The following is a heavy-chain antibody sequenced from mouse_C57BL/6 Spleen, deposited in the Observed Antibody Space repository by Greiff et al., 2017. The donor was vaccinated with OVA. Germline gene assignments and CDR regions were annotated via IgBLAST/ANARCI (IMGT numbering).Heavy chain of an antibody. Sequence: VQLQQPGAELVRPGSSVKLSCKASGYTFTSYWMAWVKQRPGQGLEWIGNIYPSDSETHYNPKFKDKATLTVDKSTSTAYMQLSSLTSEDSAVYYCARGIFGYYYSDYWGQGTTLTVSS. CDR1: GYTFTSYW. CDR3: ARGIFGYYYSDY. CDR2: IYPSDSET. V-gene: IGHV1-61*01. J-gene: IGHJ2*01. D-gene: IGHD1-2*01.